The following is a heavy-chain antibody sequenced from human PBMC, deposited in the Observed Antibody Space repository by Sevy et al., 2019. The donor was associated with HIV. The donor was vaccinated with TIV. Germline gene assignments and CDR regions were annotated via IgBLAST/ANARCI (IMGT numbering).Heavy chain of an antibody. D-gene: IGHD6-13*01. J-gene: IGHJ6*02. CDR2: ISYDGSNK. CDR3: ARSPSAAGYYYYGMDV. V-gene: IGHV3-30*04. CDR1: GFTFSSYA. Sequence: GSLRLSCAASGFTFSSYAMHWVRQAPGKGLEWVAGISYDGSNKYYADSVKGRFTISRDNSKNTLYLQMNSLRAEDTAVYYCARSPSAAGYYYYGMDVWGQGTTVTVSS.